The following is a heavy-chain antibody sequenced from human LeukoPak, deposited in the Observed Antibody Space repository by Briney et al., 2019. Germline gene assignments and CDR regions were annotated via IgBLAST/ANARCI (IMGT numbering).Heavy chain of an antibody. J-gene: IGHJ4*02. CDR2: ISGSGGST. CDR1: GFTFNSYA. D-gene: IGHD5-12*01. Sequence: GGSLRLSCAASGFTFNSYAMSWVRQAPGKGLEWVSAISGSGGSTYYADSVKGRFTISRGNSKNTLYLQMNSLRAEDTAVYYCAKDMSGYSGYDDYWGQGTLVTVSS. V-gene: IGHV3-23*01. CDR3: AKDMSGYSGYDDY.